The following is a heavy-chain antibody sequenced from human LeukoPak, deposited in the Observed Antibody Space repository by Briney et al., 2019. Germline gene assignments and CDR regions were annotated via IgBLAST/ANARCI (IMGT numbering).Heavy chain of an antibody. J-gene: IGHJ1*01. CDR3: ARTRSSGWPSAEYFQH. Sequence: ASVKVSCKASGGTFSSYAISWVRQAPGQGLEWMGGIIPIFGTANYAQKFQGRITITTDESTSTAYMELSSLRSEDTAVYYCARTRSSGWPSAEYFQHWGQGTLVTVSS. V-gene: IGHV1-69*05. CDR2: IIPIFGTA. CDR1: GGTFSSYA. D-gene: IGHD6-19*01.